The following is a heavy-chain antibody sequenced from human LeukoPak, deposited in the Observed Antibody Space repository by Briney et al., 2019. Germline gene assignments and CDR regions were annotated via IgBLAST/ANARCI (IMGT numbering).Heavy chain of an antibody. Sequence: SETLSLTCAVYGGSFSGYYWSWIRQPPGKGLEWIGEINHSGSTNYNPSLKSRVTISVDMSKNQFSLKLSSVTAADTAVYYCATHDFWSGYYNRRGFDYWGQGTLVTVSS. CDR3: ATHDFWSGYYNRRGFDY. J-gene: IGHJ4*02. V-gene: IGHV4-34*01. CDR1: GGSFSGYY. D-gene: IGHD3-3*01. CDR2: INHSGST.